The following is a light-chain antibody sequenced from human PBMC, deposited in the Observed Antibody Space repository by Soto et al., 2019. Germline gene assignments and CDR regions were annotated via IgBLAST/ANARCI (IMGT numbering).Light chain of an antibody. CDR1: QSINSY. CDR2: AAS. Sequence: IQVTQSPSSLSVYIGNRVTITCRASQSINSYLNWYQQKPGKAPNLLVYAASSLQSGVPSTFSGSGSGTDFTLTISSLQPEDFATYYCQQSHSIPWTFGQGTKVDIK. CDR3: QQSHSIPWT. J-gene: IGKJ1*01. V-gene: IGKV1-39*01.